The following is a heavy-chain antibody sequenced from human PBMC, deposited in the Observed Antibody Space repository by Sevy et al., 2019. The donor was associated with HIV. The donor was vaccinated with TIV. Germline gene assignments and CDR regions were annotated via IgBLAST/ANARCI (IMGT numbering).Heavy chain of an antibody. CDR3: ARDDGNYYFHY. V-gene: IGHV3-7*01. Sequence: RPGGSLRLSCAASGFTFSKYWMGWVRQAPGKGLEWVANIKQDAGQKYYVDSVKGRFTISRDNAKNSLYLQMNSLRAEDTAVYFCARDDGNYYFHYWGQGTLVTVSS. CDR2: IKQDAGQK. CDR1: GFTFSKYW. D-gene: IGHD1-7*01. J-gene: IGHJ4*02.